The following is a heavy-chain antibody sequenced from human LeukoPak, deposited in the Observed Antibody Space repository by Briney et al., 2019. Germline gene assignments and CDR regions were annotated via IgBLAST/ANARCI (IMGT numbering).Heavy chain of an antibody. Sequence: GGSLRLSCAASGFTFDDYGMSWVRQAPGKGLEWVSYISSSSSPTYSADSVKGRFTISRDNGKNSLYLQMNRLRAEDTAVYYCVRDRGSGDDYSPDAFDIWGQGTMVTVSS. V-gene: IGHV3-48*01. J-gene: IGHJ3*02. D-gene: IGHD2-21*01. CDR2: ISSSSSPT. CDR3: VRDRGSGDDYSPDAFDI. CDR1: GFTFDDYG.